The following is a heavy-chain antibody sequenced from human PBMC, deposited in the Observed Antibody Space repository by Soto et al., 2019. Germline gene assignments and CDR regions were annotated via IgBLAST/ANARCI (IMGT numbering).Heavy chain of an antibody. J-gene: IGHJ4*02. D-gene: IGHD2-8*02. Sequence: PSETLSLTCAVSGGSISSGDYYWSWIRQHPGKGLEWIGHFYYSGSTYYNPSLKSRVTISVDTSKNQFSLKLTSVTAADTAVYYCARDKITGLFDYWGQGTLVTVSS. CDR1: GGSISSGDYY. V-gene: IGHV4-31*11. CDR2: FYYSGST. CDR3: ARDKITGLFDY.